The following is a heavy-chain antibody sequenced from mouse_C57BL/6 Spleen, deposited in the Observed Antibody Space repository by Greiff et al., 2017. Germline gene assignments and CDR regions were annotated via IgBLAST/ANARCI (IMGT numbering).Heavy chain of an antibody. CDR2: INPNNGGT. Sequence: EVKLQQSGPELVKPGASVKMSCKASGYTFTDYNMHWVKQSHGKSLEWIGYINPNNGGTSYNQKFKGKATLTVNKSSSTAYMELRSLTSEDSAVYYCARRRISSGYYAMDYWGQGTSVTVSS. D-gene: IGHD3-2*02. V-gene: IGHV1-22*01. CDR3: ARRRISSGYYAMDY. J-gene: IGHJ4*01. CDR1: GYTFTDYN.